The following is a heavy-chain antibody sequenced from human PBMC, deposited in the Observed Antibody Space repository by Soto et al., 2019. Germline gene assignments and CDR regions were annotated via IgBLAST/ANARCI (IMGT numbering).Heavy chain of an antibody. CDR1: GYTLTELS. J-gene: IGHJ5*02. V-gene: IGHV1-24*01. Sequence: QVQLVQSGAEVKKPGASVKVSCKVSGYTLTELSMHWVRQAPGKGLEWMGGFDPEDGETLYAQKFQGRVTMTEDTSTDTAYLALSSLRSEDTAVYYCATVPYCSGGSCYGKANWFDPWGEGTLVTVSS. CDR2: FDPEDGET. CDR3: ATVPYCSGGSCYGKANWFDP. D-gene: IGHD2-15*01.